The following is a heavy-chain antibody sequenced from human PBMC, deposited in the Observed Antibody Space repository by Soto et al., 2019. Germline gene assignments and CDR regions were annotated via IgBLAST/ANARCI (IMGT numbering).Heavy chain of an antibody. D-gene: IGHD2-21*01. J-gene: IGHJ3*02. V-gene: IGHV3-23*01. Sequence: EVHMLESGGGLVQPGGSLRLSCAASGFIFSNYAMSWVRQAPGKGLEWVAGMGGANGDTYYADSVRGRFAISRDNSKSTLFLQMNSLRAEDTAVYYCAKDRVNHNSVWDPFDIWGQGTMVTVSS. CDR2: MGGANGDT. CDR3: AKDRVNHNSVWDPFDI. CDR1: GFIFSNYA.